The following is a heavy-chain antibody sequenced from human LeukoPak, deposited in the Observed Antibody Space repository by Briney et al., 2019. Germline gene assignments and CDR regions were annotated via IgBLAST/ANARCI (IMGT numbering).Heavy chain of an antibody. V-gene: IGHV3-21*01. CDR2: ISSSSSYI. J-gene: IGHJ4*02. D-gene: IGHD6-13*01. CDR1: GFTFSSYS. CDR3: ARVPWYSKYYFDY. Sequence: GGSLRLSCAASGFTFSSYSMNWVRQAPGKGLEWVSSISSSSSYIYYADSVKGRFTISRDNAKNSLYLQMNSLRAEDTAVYYRARVPWYSKYYFDYWGQGTLVTVSS.